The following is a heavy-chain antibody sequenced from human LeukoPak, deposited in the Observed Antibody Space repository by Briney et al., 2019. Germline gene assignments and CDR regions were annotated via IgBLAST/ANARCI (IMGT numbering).Heavy chain of an antibody. D-gene: IGHD6-6*01. V-gene: IGHV3-7*01. CDR1: GFTFNNYW. J-gene: IGHJ4*02. Sequence: GGSLRLSCAVSGFTFNNYWMNWVRQAPGKGLEWVANINEDGSDKYYVDSEKGRFAISRDNAKNSLYLQVNSLRAEDTAVYYCASGGRPFYWGQGTLVTVSS. CDR2: INEDGSDK. CDR3: ASGGRPFY.